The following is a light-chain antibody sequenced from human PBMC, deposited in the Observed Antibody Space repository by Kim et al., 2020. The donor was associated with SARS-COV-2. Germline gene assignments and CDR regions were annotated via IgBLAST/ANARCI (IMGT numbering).Light chain of an antibody. Sequence: GSVGDRVTITCRASQSISTWLAWYQQKPGKAPKLLIFDASTLESGVPSRFSGSGSVTEFTLTISSLQPDDFATYYCQQYNSYWNTFGQGTKVDIK. J-gene: IGKJ2*01. CDR3: QQYNSYWNT. CDR2: DAS. V-gene: IGKV1-5*01. CDR1: QSISTW.